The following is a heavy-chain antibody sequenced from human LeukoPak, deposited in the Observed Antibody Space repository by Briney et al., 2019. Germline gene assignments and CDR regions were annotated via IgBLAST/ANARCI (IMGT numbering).Heavy chain of an antibody. V-gene: IGHV1-3*01. D-gene: IGHD3-22*01. CDR2: INAGNGNT. J-gene: IGHJ6*02. CDR1: GYTFTSYA. Sequence: ASVKVSCKASGYTFTSYAMHWVRPAPGQRLEWMGWINAGNGNTKYSQKFQGRVTMTTGTSTSTAYMELRSLRSDDTAVYYCAREKPPHYYDSSGYYGMDVWGQGTTVTVSS. CDR3: AREKPPHYYDSSGYYGMDV.